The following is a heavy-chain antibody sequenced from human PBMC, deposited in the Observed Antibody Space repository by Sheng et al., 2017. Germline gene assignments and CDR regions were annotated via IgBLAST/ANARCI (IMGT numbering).Heavy chain of an antibody. CDR1: GYSISSGYY. Sequence: QMQLQESGPGLVKPSETLSLTCTVSGYSISSGYYWGWIQQPPGKGLEWIGSIYHSGSTYYNPSLKSRVTISVDTSKNQFSLKLSSVTAADTAVYYCARVGAAAGTLFDYWGQGTLVTVSS. CDR3: ARVGAAAGTLFDY. J-gene: IGHJ4*02. CDR2: IYHSGST. V-gene: IGHV4-38-2*02. D-gene: IGHD6-13*01.